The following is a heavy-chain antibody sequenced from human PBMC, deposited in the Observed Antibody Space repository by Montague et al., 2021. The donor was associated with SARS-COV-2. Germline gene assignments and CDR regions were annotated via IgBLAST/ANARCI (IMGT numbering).Heavy chain of an antibody. D-gene: IGHD3-22*01. CDR3: ARGRQHFNTIVVVMTGGEYYFDY. CDR1: GGSFSDYF. Sequence: SETLSLTCAVYGGSFSDYFWTWIRQPPGKGLEWIGEINHRGTSNYNPSLKSRVSISVDTSKNQFSLYLGSVTAADTAVYYCARGRQHFNTIVVVMTGGEYYFDYWGQGTLVTVSS. CDR2: INHRGTS. V-gene: IGHV4-34*01. J-gene: IGHJ4*02.